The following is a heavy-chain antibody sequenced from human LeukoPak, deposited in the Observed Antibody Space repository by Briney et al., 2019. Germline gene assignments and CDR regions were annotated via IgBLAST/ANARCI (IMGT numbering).Heavy chain of an antibody. D-gene: IGHD3-16*01. CDR1: GYTFTSYD. CDR3: AKIPQVATYTVPNFDF. CDR2: MNPNSGNT. V-gene: IGHV1-8*01. Sequence: ASAKVSCKASGYTFTSYDINWVRQATGQGLEWMGWMNPNSGNTGYAQKFQGRVTMTRNTSISTAYMELSSLRAEDTAVYYCAKIPQVATYTVPNFDFWGQGTLVTVSS. J-gene: IGHJ4*02.